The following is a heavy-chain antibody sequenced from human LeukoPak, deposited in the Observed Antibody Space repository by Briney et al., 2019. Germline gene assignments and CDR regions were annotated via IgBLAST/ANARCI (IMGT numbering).Heavy chain of an antibody. D-gene: IGHD3-16*01. CDR1: GFTFDDYA. CDR2: ISWNSGSI. J-gene: IGHJ4*02. CDR3: ARAYGGLIDY. Sequence: GGSLRLSCAASGFTFDDYAMHWVRQAPGKGLEWVSGISWNSGSIGYADSVKGRFTISRDNAKNSLYLQMNSLRAEDTAVYYCARAYGGLIDYWGQGTLVTVSS. V-gene: IGHV3-9*01.